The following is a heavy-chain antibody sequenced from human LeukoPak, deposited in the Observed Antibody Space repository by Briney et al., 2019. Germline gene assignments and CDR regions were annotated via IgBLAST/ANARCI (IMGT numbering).Heavy chain of an antibody. J-gene: IGHJ6*02. D-gene: IGHD3-10*01. CDR1: GFTFSNNA. V-gene: IGHV3-23*01. CDR3: ARVVGITMVRGVMYYYYGMDV. Sequence: GGSLRLSCVASGFTFSNNAMSWVRQAPGKGLEWVSAVSGGGDSTYYTDSVKGRFTISRDNSKNTLYLQMNSLRAEDTAVYYCARVVGITMVRGVMYYYYGMDVWGQGTTVTVSS. CDR2: VSGGGDST.